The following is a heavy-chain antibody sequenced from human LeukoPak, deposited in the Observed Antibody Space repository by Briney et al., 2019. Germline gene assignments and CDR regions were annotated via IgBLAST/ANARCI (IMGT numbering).Heavy chain of an antibody. D-gene: IGHD3-10*01. Sequence: PGGSLRLSCAATGFRFSDYYMSWIRQAPGKGLEWVAYISSTGNSIFYADSVKGRFTISRDHAKNSLSLQLNSLRAEDTAVYYRAKGGIRYGYWFDHWGQGTLVTVSS. J-gene: IGHJ5*02. V-gene: IGHV3-11*01. CDR2: ISSTGNSI. CDR1: GFRFSDYY. CDR3: AKGGIRYGYWFDH.